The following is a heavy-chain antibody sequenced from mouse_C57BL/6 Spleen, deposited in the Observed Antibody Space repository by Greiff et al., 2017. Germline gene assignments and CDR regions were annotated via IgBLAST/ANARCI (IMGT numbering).Heavy chain of an antibody. CDR2: IYPGSGST. J-gene: IGHJ4*01. Sequence: QVQLQQSGAELVKPGASVKMSCKASGYTFTSYWITWVKQRPGQGLEWIGDIYPGSGSTNYNEKFKSKATLTVDTSSSTAYMQLSSLTSEDSAVYYCARGTVVAHYYAMDYWGQGTSVTVSS. CDR1: GYTFTSYW. V-gene: IGHV1-55*01. D-gene: IGHD1-1*01. CDR3: ARGTVVAHYYAMDY.